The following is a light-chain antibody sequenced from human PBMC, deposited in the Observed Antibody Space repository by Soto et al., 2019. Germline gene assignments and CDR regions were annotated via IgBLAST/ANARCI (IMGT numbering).Light chain of an antibody. CDR2: GAS. Sequence: EIVLTQSPGTLSLPSGERATLSCRASQSVSSSYLAWYQQKPGQAPRLLIYGASSRATGIPDRFSGSGSGTDFTLTISRLEPEDFAVYYCQQYDSSPKTFGQGTKVEIK. V-gene: IGKV3-20*01. CDR1: QSVSSSY. CDR3: QQYDSSPKT. J-gene: IGKJ1*01.